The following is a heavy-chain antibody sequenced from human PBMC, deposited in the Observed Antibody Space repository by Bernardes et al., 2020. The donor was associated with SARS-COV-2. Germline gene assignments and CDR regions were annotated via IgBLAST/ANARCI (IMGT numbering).Heavy chain of an antibody. CDR3: ARHEVTDSMVRGVIIKLGWFDP. Sequence: SETLSLTCTVSGGSISSYYWSWIRQPPGKGLEWIGYIYYSGSTNYNPSLKSRVTISVDTSKNQFSLKLSSVTAADTAVYYCARHEVTDSMVRGVIIKLGWFDPWGQGTLVTVSS. J-gene: IGHJ5*02. D-gene: IGHD3-10*01. V-gene: IGHV4-59*08. CDR1: GGSISSYY. CDR2: IYYSGST.